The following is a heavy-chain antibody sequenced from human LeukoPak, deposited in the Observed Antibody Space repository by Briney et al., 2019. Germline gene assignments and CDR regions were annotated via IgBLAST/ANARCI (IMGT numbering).Heavy chain of an antibody. CDR2: ISGSGGST. J-gene: IGHJ4*02. Sequence: GGSLRLSCAASGFTFSSYAMSWVRQAPGKGLEWVSAISGSGGSTYYADSVKGRFTISRDNSKNTLYLQMNSLRAEDTAVYYCARKYCSTTSCLFDNWGQGTLVTVSS. CDR3: ARKYCSTTSCLFDN. CDR1: GFTFSSYA. V-gene: IGHV3-23*01. D-gene: IGHD2-2*01.